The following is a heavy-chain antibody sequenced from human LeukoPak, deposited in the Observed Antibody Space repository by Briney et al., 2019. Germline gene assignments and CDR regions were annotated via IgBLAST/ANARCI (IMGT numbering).Heavy chain of an antibody. CDR3: AKEHLAFGEIYTYYFDY. V-gene: IGHV1-2*02. CDR1: GYTFTGYY. Sequence: ASVKVSCKASGYTFTGYYMHWVRQAPGQGLEWMGWINPNSGGTNYAQKFQGRVTMTRDTSISTAYMELSSLRSEDTAVYYCAKEHLAFGEIYTYYFDYWGQGTLVIVSS. CDR2: INPNSGGT. D-gene: IGHD3-10*01. J-gene: IGHJ4*02.